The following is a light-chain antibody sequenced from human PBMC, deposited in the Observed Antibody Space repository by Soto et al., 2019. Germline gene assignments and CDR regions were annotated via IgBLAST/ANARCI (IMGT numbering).Light chain of an antibody. CDR3: SSYTSSSTFYV. V-gene: IGLV2-14*01. J-gene: IGLJ1*01. CDR1: SSDVGGYNY. CDR2: EVS. Sequence: QSALTQPPSASGSPGQSVTISCTGTSSDVGGYNYVSWYQQRPGKAPKLMIYEVSNRPSGVSNRFSGSKSGNTASLTISGLQAEDEADYYCSSYTSSSTFYVFGTGTKVTVL.